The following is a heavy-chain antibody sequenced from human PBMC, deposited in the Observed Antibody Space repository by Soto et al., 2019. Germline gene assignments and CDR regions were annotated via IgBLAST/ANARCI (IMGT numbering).Heavy chain of an antibody. Sequence: EVQVLESGGGLVQPGGFLRLSCAASGFNFSSYAMSWVRQAPGKGLEWVSAISGSGGSTYYADSVKGRFTISRDNSKNTLYLQMNSLRAEDTAVYYCASQGGSSWYYGCFDPWGQGTLVTVSS. CDR2: ISGSGGST. D-gene: IGHD2-15*01. CDR3: ASQGGSSWYYGCFDP. J-gene: IGHJ5*02. V-gene: IGHV3-23*01. CDR1: GFNFSSYA.